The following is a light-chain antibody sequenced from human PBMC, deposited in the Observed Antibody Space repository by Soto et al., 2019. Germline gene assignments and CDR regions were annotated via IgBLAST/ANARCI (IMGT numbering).Light chain of an antibody. CDR2: DAS. J-gene: IGKJ5*01. V-gene: IGKV3-11*01. Sequence: EIVLTQSLATLSLSPGERATLSCRASQSVSTYLAWYQHKPGQAPRLLIYDASNRATGIPARFSGSGSGTDFTLTISSLEPEDFAVYYCQQRSNWPITFGQGTRLEIK. CDR1: QSVSTY. CDR3: QQRSNWPIT.